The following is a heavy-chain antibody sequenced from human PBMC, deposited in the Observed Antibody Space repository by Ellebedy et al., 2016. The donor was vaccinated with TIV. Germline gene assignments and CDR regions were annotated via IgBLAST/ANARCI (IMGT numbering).Heavy chain of an antibody. D-gene: IGHD1-1*01. J-gene: IGHJ6*02. Sequence: GESLKISCAASGFTFSSYAMHWVRQAPGKGLEWVAVISYDGNNKYYADSVKGRFAISRDNSKNTLYLQMNSLRSEDTAVYYCARFVMERRRYYYGMDVWGQGTTVTVSS. CDR1: GFTFSSYA. CDR2: ISYDGNNK. V-gene: IGHV3-30*09. CDR3: ARFVMERRRYYYGMDV.